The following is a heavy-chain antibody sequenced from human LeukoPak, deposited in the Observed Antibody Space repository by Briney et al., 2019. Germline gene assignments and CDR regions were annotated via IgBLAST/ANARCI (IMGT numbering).Heavy chain of an antibody. Sequence: GGSLRLSCAASGFTFSSYSMNWARQAPGKGLEWVSSISSSSYIYYADSVKGRFTISRYTAKNSLYLQMNSLRAADTAVYYCASSGRLARYWGQGTLVTVSS. CDR2: ISSSSYI. J-gene: IGHJ4*02. CDR1: GFTFSSYS. V-gene: IGHV3-21*03. CDR3: ASSGRLARY. D-gene: IGHD3-10*01.